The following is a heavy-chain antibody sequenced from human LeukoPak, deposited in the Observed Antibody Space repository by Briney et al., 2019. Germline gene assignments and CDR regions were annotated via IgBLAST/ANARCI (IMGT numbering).Heavy chain of an antibody. D-gene: IGHD3-22*01. J-gene: IGHJ4*02. Sequence: PSETLSLTCTVSGXSISGYYWSWIRQPPGKGLECIGYHYYSGSTNYNPSLKSRVTISVDTSRNQFSLKLTSVTAADTAVYYCAKVSDRDSSGYYWGFEYWGQGTLVTVSS. CDR3: AKVSDRDSSGYYWGFEY. V-gene: IGHV4-59*08. CDR2: HYYSGST. CDR1: GXSISGYY.